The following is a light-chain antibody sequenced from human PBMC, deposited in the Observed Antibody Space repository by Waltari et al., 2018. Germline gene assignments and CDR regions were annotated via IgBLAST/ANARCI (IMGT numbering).Light chain of an antibody. CDR2: WAS. V-gene: IGKV4-1*01. CDR3: QQYYSTPPWT. J-gene: IGKJ2*02. Sequence: DIVMTQSPDSLAVSLGERATINSTSSQSVLYSSNNKNYLAWYQQKPGQPPKLLIYWASTRESGVPDRFSGSGSGTDFTLTISSLQAEDVAVYYCQQYYSTPPWTFGQGTKLEIK. CDR1: QSVLYSSNNKNY.